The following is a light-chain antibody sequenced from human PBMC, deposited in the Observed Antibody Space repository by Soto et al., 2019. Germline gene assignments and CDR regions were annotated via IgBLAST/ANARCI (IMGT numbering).Light chain of an antibody. CDR3: QRYNNWPLT. CDR1: QSVSRY. Sequence: EIVLTQSPATLSLSPGERATLSCRASQSVSRYVAWYQQKVGQAPRLLIYDTSARATGVPARFSGSRSGPEFTLTINSLQSEDFAIYYCQRYNNWPLTFGGGTKVESK. J-gene: IGKJ4*01. CDR2: DTS. V-gene: IGKV3-15*01.